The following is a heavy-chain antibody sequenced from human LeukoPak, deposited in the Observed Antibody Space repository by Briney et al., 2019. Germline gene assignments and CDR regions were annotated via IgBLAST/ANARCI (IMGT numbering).Heavy chain of an antibody. CDR1: GFSLSTSGVG. V-gene: IGHV2-5*01. CDR2: IYWNDDK. J-gene: IGHJ4*02. Sequence: SGPTLVKPTQTLTLTCTFSGFSLSTSGVGVGWIRQPPGKALEWLALIYWNDDKRYSPSLKSRLTITKDTSKNQVVLTMTNMDPVDTATYYSAHSVEMATIFDYWGQGTLVTVSS. CDR3: AHSVEMATIFDY. D-gene: IGHD5-24*01.